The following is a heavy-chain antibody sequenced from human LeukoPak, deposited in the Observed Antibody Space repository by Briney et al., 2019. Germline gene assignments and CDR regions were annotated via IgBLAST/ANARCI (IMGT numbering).Heavy chain of an antibody. CDR3: ARNVVPAAIYNWFDP. CDR1: GYTFTGYY. CDR2: INPNSGGT. D-gene: IGHD2-2*02. J-gene: IGHJ5*02. V-gene: IGHV1-2*02. Sequence: ASVKVSCKAFGYTFTGYYMHWVRQAPGQGLEWMGWINPNSGGTNYAQKFQGRVTMTRDTSISTAYMELSRLRSDDTAVYYCARNVVPAAIYNWFDPWGQGTLVTVSS.